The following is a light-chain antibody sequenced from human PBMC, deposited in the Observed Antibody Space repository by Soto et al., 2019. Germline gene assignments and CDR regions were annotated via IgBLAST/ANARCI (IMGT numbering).Light chain of an antibody. J-gene: IGLJ1*01. CDR3: CSYEGNYTFYV. CDR2: DVS. Sequence: QSALTQPRSVSGSPGQSVTISCTGTSSDVGYYNYVSWYQQHPGTAPKLMIYDVSMRPSGVPDRFSGSKSGNTASLTISGLQAEDEADYYCCSYEGNYTFYVFGTGTKVTVL. V-gene: IGLV2-11*01. CDR1: SSDVGYYNY.